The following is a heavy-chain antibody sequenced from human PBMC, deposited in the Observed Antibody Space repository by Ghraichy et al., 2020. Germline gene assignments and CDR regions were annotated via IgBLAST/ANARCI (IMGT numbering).Heavy chain of an antibody. CDR3: ARAAVADGYYYYGMDV. D-gene: IGHD6-19*01. V-gene: IGHV4-31*03. CDR1: GGSISSGGYY. J-gene: IGHJ6*02. Sequence: LRLSCTVSGGSISSGGYYWSWIRQHPGKGLEWIGYIYYSGSTYYNPSLKSRVTISVDTSKNQFSLKLSSVTAADTAVYYCARAAVADGYYYYGMDVWGQGTTVTVSS. CDR2: IYYSGST.